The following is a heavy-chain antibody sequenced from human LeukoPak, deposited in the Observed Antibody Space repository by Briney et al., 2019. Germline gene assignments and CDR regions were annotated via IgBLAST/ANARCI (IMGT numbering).Heavy chain of an antibody. D-gene: IGHD5-18*01. J-gene: IGHJ6*03. Sequence: GGSLRLSCAASGFTFSSYGMHWVRQAPGKGLEWVAFIRYDGSNKYYADSVKGRFTISRDNSKNTLYLQMNSLRAEDTAVYYCAREGYSYGQHSYYYYMDVWGKGTTVTVSS. V-gene: IGHV3-30*02. CDR1: GFTFSSYG. CDR2: IRYDGSNK. CDR3: AREGYSYGQHSYYYYMDV.